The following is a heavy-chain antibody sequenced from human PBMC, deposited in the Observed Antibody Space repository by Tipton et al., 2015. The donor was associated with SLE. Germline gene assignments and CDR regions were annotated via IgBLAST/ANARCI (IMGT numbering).Heavy chain of an antibody. CDR2: IYTSGAT. D-gene: IGHD3-3*01. Sequence: TLSLTCNVSGVSISSSYWSWIRQPAGKGLEWIGRIYTSGATDDNPSLKSRVTISVDTSKNQFSLKLSSVTAADTAVYYCARVRYDFWSGYFDYWGQGTLVTVSS. J-gene: IGHJ4*02. CDR1: GVSISSSY. V-gene: IGHV4-4*07. CDR3: ARVRYDFWSGYFDY.